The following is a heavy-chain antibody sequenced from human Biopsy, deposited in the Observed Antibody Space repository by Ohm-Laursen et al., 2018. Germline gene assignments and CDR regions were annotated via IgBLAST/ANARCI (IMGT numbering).Heavy chain of an antibody. CDR3: ARGSLKMDY. V-gene: IGHV4-4*07. CDR2: IFPTGIT. J-gene: IGHJ4*02. Sequence: GTLSLTCTVSGGDINNYYWSWIRQPAGKGLEWIGRIFPTGITNYNPSLKSRVTMSVDTSKNEFSLRLASVTAADTAVYYCARGSLKMDYWGQGTLVTVSS. D-gene: IGHD3-9*01. CDR1: GGDINNYY.